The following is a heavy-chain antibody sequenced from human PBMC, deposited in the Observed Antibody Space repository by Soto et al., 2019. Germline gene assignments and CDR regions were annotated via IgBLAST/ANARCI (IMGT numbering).Heavy chain of an antibody. V-gene: IGHV4-30-2*01. D-gene: IGHD1-7*01. J-gene: IGHJ4*02. CDR2: IYHSGST. CDR3: AREGVTETPR. CDR1: GGSISSGGYS. Sequence: SETLSLTCAVSGGSISSGGYSWSWIRQPPGKGLEWIGYIYHSGSTYYNPSLKSRVTISVDRSKNQFSLKLSSVTAADTAVYYGAREGVTETPRGGQGTLVTVSS.